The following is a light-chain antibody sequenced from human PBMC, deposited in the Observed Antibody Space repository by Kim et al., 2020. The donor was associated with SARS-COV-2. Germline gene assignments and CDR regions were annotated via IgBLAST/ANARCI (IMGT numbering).Light chain of an antibody. Sequence: GQSGTISCTGTGSDVGGYNAVSGYQQHPGKAPKLMIYDVSKRPSGVPDRFSGSKSGNTASLTISGLQAEDEADYYCCSYAGSYTLVFGGGTQLTVL. CDR2: DVS. V-gene: IGLV2-11*01. J-gene: IGLJ2*01. CDR1: GSDVGGYNA. CDR3: CSYAGSYTLV.